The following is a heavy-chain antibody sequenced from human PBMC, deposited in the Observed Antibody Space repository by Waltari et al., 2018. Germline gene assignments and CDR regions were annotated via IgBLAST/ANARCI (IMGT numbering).Heavy chain of an antibody. CDR3: AKDSTRGGDY. Sequence: EVQLLESGGGLVQPGGSLRLSCAASGFTFSGYAMNWVRQAPGKGLEWVSLISGSGGSTYYADSVKGRFTISRDNSKNTLYLQMNSLRAEDTAIYYCAKDSTRGGDYWGQGTLVTVSS. CDR1: GFTFSGYA. CDR2: ISGSGGST. J-gene: IGHJ4*02. V-gene: IGHV3-23*01. D-gene: IGHD2-2*01.